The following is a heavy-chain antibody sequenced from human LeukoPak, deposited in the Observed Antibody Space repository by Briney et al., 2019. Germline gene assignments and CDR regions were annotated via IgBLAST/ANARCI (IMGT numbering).Heavy chain of an antibody. CDR1: GFSLSTSGMC. D-gene: IGHD3-22*01. J-gene: IGHJ4*02. CDR3: ARMIVAASPGLDY. Sequence: SGPALVKPTQTLTLTCTFSGFSLSTSGMCVSWIRHPPGKALEWLARIDWDDDKYYSTSLKTRLTISKDTSKNQVVLTMTNMDPVGTATYYCARMIVAASPGLDYWGQGTLVTVSS. CDR2: IDWDDDK. V-gene: IGHV2-70*11.